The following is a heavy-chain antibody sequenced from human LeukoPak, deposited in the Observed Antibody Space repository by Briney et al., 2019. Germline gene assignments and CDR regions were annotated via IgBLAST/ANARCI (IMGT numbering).Heavy chain of an antibody. V-gene: IGHV3-66*02. CDR3: ARNERFEYSSSSYAFDI. CDR1: GFTVSSNY. CDR2: IYSGGST. J-gene: IGHJ3*02. Sequence: GGSLRLSCAASGFTVSSNYMSWVRQAPGKGLEWVSVIYSGGSTYYADSVKGRFTISRDNSKNTLYLQMNSLRAEDTAVYYCARNERFEYSSSSYAFDIWGQGTMVTVSS. D-gene: IGHD6-6*01.